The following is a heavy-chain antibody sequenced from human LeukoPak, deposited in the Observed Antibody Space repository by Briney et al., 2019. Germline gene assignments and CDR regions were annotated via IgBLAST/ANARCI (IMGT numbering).Heavy chain of an antibody. CDR3: ASRTPYYYDSSGYYVDI. J-gene: IGHJ3*02. V-gene: IGHV4-59*08. CDR2: IYYSGST. D-gene: IGHD3-22*01. Sequence: SETLSLTCTVSGGSISSYYWSWIRQPPGEGLEWIGYIYYSGSTNYNPSLKSRVTISVDTSKNQFSLKLSSVTAADTAVYYCASRTPYYYDSSGYYVDIWGQGTMVTVSS. CDR1: GGSISSYY.